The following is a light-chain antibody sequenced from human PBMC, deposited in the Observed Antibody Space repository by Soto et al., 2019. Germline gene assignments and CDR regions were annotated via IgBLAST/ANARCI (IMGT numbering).Light chain of an antibody. CDR1: TGAVTSSHY. CDR2: DTS. J-gene: IGLJ3*02. Sequence: QAVVTQEPSLTVSPGGTVTLTCGSSTGAVTSSHYPYWFQQKPGQAPTTLIHDTSNKHSWTPARFSGSLLEGKAALTLSVAQPEDEAKYYCLLSQDSGIRVFGGGTKLTVL. CDR3: LLSQDSGIRV. V-gene: IGLV7-46*01.